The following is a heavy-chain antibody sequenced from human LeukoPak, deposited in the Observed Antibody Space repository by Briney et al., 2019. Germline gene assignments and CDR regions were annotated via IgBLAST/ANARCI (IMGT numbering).Heavy chain of an antibody. CDR2: ISYDGSNK. V-gene: IGHV3-30*18. CDR1: GFTFSSYG. CDR3: AKDGKLRDGNLDY. Sequence: PGGSLRLSCAASGFTFSSYGMHWVRQAPGKGLEWVAVISYDGSNKYYADSVKGRFTISRDNSKNTLYLQMNSLRAEDTAVYYCAKDGKLRDGNLDYWGQGTLVTVSS. D-gene: IGHD5-24*01. J-gene: IGHJ4*02.